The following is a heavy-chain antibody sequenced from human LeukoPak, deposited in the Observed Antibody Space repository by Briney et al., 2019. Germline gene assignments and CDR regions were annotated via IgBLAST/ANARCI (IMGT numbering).Heavy chain of an antibody. CDR3: ARGSVITMVRGVMRDFDY. J-gene: IGHJ4*02. CDR1: GGTFSSYA. D-gene: IGHD3-10*01. V-gene: IGHV1-69*05. Sequence: SVKVSCKASGGTFSSYAISWVRQAPGQGLEWMGGIIPIFGTANYAQKFQGRVTITTDESTSTAYMELSSLRSEDTAVYYCARGSVITMVRGVMRDFDYWGQGTLATVSS. CDR2: IIPIFGTA.